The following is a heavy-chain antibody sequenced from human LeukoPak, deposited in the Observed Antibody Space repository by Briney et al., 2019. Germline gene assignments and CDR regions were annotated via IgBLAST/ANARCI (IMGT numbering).Heavy chain of an antibody. CDR2: IRSKAYGGTT. CDR3: TRVSLGSLPLDYGGNSGNFDY. J-gene: IGHJ4*02. Sequence: KPGGSLRLSCTASGFTFGDYAMSWFRQAPGKGLEWVGFIRSKAYGGTTEYAASVKGRFTISRDDSKSIAYLQMNSLKTEDTAVYYCTRVSLGSLPLDYGGNSGNFDYWGQGTLVTVSS. CDR1: GFTFGDYA. D-gene: IGHD4-23*01. V-gene: IGHV3-49*05.